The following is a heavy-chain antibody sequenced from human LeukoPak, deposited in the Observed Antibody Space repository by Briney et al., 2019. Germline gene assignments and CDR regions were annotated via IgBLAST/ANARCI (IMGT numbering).Heavy chain of an antibody. V-gene: IGHV3-66*02. CDR2: IYSGGST. Sequence: GGSLRLSCAASGFSVSSNYMSWVRQAPGKGLEWVSVIYSGGSTYYADSVKGRFTISRDNSKNTLYLQMNSLRAEDTAVYHCARGVGGSYYYFDYWGQGTLVTVSS. D-gene: IGHD1-26*01. CDR1: GFSVSSNY. CDR3: ARGVGGSYYYFDY. J-gene: IGHJ4*02.